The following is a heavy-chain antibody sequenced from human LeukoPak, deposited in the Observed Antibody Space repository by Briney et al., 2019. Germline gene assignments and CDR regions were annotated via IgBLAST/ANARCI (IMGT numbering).Heavy chain of an antibody. CDR3: AKEGHSGSYNHFDY. V-gene: IGHV3-30*18. CDR1: GFTFSSYS. J-gene: IGHJ4*02. Sequence: GGSLRLSCAASGFTFSSYSMNWVRQAPGKGLEWVAVISYDGSNKYYADSVKGRFTISRDNSKNTLYLQMNSLRAEDTAVYYCAKEGHSGSYNHFDYWGQGTLVTVSS. CDR2: ISYDGSNK. D-gene: IGHD1-26*01.